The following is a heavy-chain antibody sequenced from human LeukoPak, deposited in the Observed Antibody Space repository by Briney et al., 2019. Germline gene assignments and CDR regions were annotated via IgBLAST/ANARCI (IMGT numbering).Heavy chain of an antibody. J-gene: IGHJ6*03. V-gene: IGHV4-59*12. CDR1: GGSISSYY. D-gene: IGHD2-2*01. Sequence: KPSETLSLTCTVSGGSISSYYWSWIRQPPGKGLEWIGYIYYSGSTNYNPSLKSRVTISVDTSKNQFSLKLSSVTAADTAVYYCARIVPAIYYYMDVWGKGTTVTVSS. CDR2: IYYSGST. CDR3: ARIVPAIYYYMDV.